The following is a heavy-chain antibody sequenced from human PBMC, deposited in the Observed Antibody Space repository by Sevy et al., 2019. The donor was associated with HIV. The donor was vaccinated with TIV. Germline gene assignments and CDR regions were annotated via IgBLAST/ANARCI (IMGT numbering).Heavy chain of an antibody. V-gene: IGHV3-15*01. D-gene: IGHD1-26*01. CDR2: IKSKTEAATR. CDR1: GFTFTNAW. Sequence: GGSLRLSCAASGFTFTNAWMSWVRQAPGKGLEWVGRIKSKTEAATRDFAAPVKGRFAISRDDSKNTLYLQMDSLKTEDTSVYYCTAGVGASDFDYWGQGILVTVSS. CDR3: TAGVGASDFDY. J-gene: IGHJ4*02.